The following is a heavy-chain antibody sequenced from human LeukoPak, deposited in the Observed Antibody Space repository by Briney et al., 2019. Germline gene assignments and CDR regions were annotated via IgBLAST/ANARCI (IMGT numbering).Heavy chain of an antibody. J-gene: IGHJ4*02. CDR3: AKFKGHYGDSEYYFDY. D-gene: IGHD3-10*01. V-gene: IGHV3-21*04. Sequence: PGGSLRLSCAASGFTFSRYSVSWVRQAPGKGLEWVSCITGGSDYIFYADSVRGRFTISRDNAKNSLYLQMNSLRAEDTAVYYCAKFKGHYGDSEYYFDYWGQGTLVTVSS. CDR2: ITGGSDYI. CDR1: GFTFSRYS.